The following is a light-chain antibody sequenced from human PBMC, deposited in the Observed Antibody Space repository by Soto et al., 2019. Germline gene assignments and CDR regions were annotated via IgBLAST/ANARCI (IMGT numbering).Light chain of an antibody. CDR3: QAWDSSTGV. CDR2: QDS. V-gene: IGLV3-1*01. J-gene: IGLJ1*01. CDR1: KLGDKY. Sequence: SYELTQPPSVSVSPGQTASITCSGDKLGDKYACWYQQKPGQSPVLVIYQDSKRPSGIPERFSGSNSGNTATLTISGTQAMDEADYYCQAWDSSTGVXXTGTKVTVL.